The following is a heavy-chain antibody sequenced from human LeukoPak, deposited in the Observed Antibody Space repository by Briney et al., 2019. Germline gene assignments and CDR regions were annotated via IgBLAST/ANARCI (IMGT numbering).Heavy chain of an antibody. Sequence: GGSLRLSCAASGFTFSSYGMHWVRQAPGKGLEWVAFIRYDGSNKYYADSVKGRFTISRDNSKNTLYLQMNSLRAEDTAVYYCAKEVTIFGVVGLFDYWGQGTLVAVSS. CDR2: IRYDGSNK. V-gene: IGHV3-30*02. CDR3: AKEVTIFGVVGLFDY. D-gene: IGHD3-3*01. CDR1: GFTFSSYG. J-gene: IGHJ4*02.